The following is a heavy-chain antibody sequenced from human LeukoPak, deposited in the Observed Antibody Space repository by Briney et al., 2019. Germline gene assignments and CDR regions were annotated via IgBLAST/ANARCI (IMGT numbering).Heavy chain of an antibody. CDR1: GYSISSGYY. CDR3: ARDRRIVLARDDAFDI. Sequence: NPSETLSLTCTVSGYSISSGYYWGWIRQPPGKGLEWIGSIYHSGSTYYNPSLKSRVTISVDTSKNQFSLKLSSVTAADTAVYYCARDRRIVLARDDAFDIWGQGTMVTVSS. J-gene: IGHJ3*02. V-gene: IGHV4-38-2*02. CDR2: IYHSGST. D-gene: IGHD2-15*01.